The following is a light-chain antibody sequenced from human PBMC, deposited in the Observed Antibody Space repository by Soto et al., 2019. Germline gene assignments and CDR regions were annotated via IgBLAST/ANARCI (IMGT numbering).Light chain of an antibody. Sequence: EIVMTQSPATLSVSPGERATLSCRASQSVSSNLAWYQQKPGQAPRLLIYGASTRATGIPDRFSGSGSGTEFTLTISSLQSEDFEVYYCQQYNNWRTWTFGQGTKVEIK. CDR1: QSVSSN. CDR3: QQYNNWRTWT. CDR2: GAS. V-gene: IGKV3-15*01. J-gene: IGKJ1*01.